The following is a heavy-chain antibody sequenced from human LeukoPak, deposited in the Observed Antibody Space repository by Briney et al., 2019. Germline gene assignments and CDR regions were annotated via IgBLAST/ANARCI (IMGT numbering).Heavy chain of an antibody. D-gene: IGHD2-2*02. CDR3: AREEVVPAAIVMHAFDI. CDR2: INHSGST. CDR1: GGSFSGYY. J-gene: IGHJ3*02. Sequence: SETLSLTCAVYGGSFSGYYWSWIRQPPGKGLEWIGEINHSGSTNYNPSLKSRVTISVDTSKNQFSLKLSSVTAADTAVYYCAREEVVPAAIVMHAFDIWGQGTMVTVSS. V-gene: IGHV4-34*01.